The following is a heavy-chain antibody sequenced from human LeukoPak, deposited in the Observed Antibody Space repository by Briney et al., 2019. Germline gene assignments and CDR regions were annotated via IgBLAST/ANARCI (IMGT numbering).Heavy chain of an antibody. CDR1: GFTFSSYG. Sequence: GRSLSLSCAASGFTFSSYGMHWVRPAAGKGLEWVAVISYDGSNKYYAGSVKGRFTISRDNSKNTLYLQMNSLRAEDTAVYYCSKEKAAADQTFDYWGQGTLVTVSS. CDR3: SKEKAAADQTFDY. D-gene: IGHD6-13*01. V-gene: IGHV3-30*18. CDR2: ISYDGSNK. J-gene: IGHJ4*02.